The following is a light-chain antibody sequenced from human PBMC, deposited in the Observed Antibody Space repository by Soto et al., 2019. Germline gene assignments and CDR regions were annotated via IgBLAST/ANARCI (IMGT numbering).Light chain of an antibody. J-gene: IGLJ1*01. V-gene: IGLV2-8*01. CDR3: QSYENSLSRSRV. Sequence: QSALTQPPSASGSPGQSVTISCTGTKNDIGVYDFVSWYQHHPGKAPRLIIYEVVQRPSGVPDRFSGSKSGNTASLTVSGLQAADEADYYCQSYENSLSRSRVFGTGTKVTVL. CDR1: KNDIGVYDF. CDR2: EVV.